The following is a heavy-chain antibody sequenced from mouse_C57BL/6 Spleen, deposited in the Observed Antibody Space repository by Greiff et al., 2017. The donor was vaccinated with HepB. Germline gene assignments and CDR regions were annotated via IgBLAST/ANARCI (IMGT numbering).Heavy chain of an antibody. J-gene: IGHJ4*01. D-gene: IGHD2-3*01. CDR1: GYTFTSYW. CDR2: INPSNGGT. V-gene: IGHV1-53*01. CDR3: ARQPYDGYSRDYYAMDY. Sequence: QVQLQQPGTELVKPGASVKLSCKASGYTFTSYWMHWVKQRPGQGLEWIGNINPSNGGTNYNEKFKSKATLTVDKSSSTAYMQLSSLTSEDSAVYYCARQPYDGYSRDYYAMDYWGQGTSVTVSS.